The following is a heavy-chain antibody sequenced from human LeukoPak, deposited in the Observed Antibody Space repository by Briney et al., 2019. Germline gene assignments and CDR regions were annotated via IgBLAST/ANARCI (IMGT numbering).Heavy chain of an antibody. Sequence: SETLSLTCTVSGGSVSGYYWSWIRQPPGKGLEWIGYIYDSGSTNYNPSLRSRLTISVDTSKNQFSLKLSSVTAADTAVYYCARRGSSYGYFDFWGQGTLVTVSS. V-gene: IGHV4-59*02. CDR1: GGSVSGYY. J-gene: IGHJ4*02. D-gene: IGHD5-18*01. CDR2: IYDSGST. CDR3: ARRGSSYGYFDF.